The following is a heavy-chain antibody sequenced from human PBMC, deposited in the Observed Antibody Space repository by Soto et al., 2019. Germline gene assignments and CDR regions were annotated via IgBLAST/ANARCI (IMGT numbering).Heavy chain of an antibody. CDR1: GFTFSSYA. V-gene: IGHV3-23*01. D-gene: IGHD2-21*01. CDR2: ISGSGGST. Sequence: PGGSLRLSCAASGFTFSSYAMSWVRQAPGKGLEWVSAISGSGGSTYYADSVKGRFTISRDNSKNTLYLQMNSLRAEDTAVYYCAKHISVSRVPRANYYYYGMDVWGQGTTVTVSS. CDR3: AKHISVSRVPRANYYYYGMDV. J-gene: IGHJ6*02.